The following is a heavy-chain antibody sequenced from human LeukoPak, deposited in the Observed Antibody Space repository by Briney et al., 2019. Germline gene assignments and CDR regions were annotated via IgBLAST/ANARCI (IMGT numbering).Heavy chain of an antibody. D-gene: IGHD2-21*02. CDR2: ISGSGGST. CDR1: GLTFSRYA. V-gene: IGHV3-23*01. J-gene: IGHJ4*02. CDR3: AKIGAPYCGGDCYSFDY. Sequence: PGGSLRLSCAACGLTFSRYAMSWVREGPGKGVEWVSGISGSGGSTYYADSVKGRFTISRDNSKNTLYLQMNSLRAEDTAVYYCAKIGAPYCGGDCYSFDYWGQGTLATVSS.